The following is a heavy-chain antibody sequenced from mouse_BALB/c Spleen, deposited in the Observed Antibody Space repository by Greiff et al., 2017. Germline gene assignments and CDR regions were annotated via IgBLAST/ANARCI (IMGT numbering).Heavy chain of an antibody. CDR3: ARAFRGFAY. V-gene: IGHV5-6*03. CDR2: ISSGGSYT. CDR1: GFTFSSYG. Sequence: DVMLVESGGGLVKPGGSLKLSCAASGFTFSSYGMSWVRQTPDKRLEWVATISSGGSYTYYPDSVKGRFTISRDNAKNTLYLQMSSLKSEDTAMCYCARAFRGFAYWGQGTLVTVSA. J-gene: IGHJ3*01.